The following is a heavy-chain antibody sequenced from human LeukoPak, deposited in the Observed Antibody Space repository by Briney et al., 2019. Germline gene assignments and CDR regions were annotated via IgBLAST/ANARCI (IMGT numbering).Heavy chain of an antibody. CDR2: VYYSGST. CDR3: AREGPYGAVDY. Sequence: SETLSLTCTVSGGSISSYYWSWIRQPPGKGLEWIGYVYYSGSTNYNPSLKSRVTISVDTSKNQFSLKLSSVTAADTAVYYCAREGPYGAVDYWGQGTLVTVSS. D-gene: IGHD4-17*01. CDR1: GGSISSYY. V-gene: IGHV4-59*01. J-gene: IGHJ4*02.